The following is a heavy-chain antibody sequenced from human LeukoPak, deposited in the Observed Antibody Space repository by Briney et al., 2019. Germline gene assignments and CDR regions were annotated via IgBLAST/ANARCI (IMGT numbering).Heavy chain of an antibody. CDR3: AKDGVAHDDSSGYYYGGWFDP. Sequence: AGGSLRLSCAASGFTFSSYDMHWVRQAPGKGMEWVAVISHDGSNKYYPDSVKGRFTISRDNSKNTLYLQMNSLRAEDTAVYYCAKDGVAHDDSSGYYYGGWFDPWGQGTLVTVSS. V-gene: IGHV3-30*18. CDR1: GFTFSSYD. D-gene: IGHD3-22*01. J-gene: IGHJ5*02. CDR2: ISHDGSNK.